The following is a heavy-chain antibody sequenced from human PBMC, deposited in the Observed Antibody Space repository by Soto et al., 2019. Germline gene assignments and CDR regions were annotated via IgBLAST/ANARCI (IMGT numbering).Heavy chain of an antibody. V-gene: IGHV1-69*08. J-gene: IGHJ5*02. CDR2: IIPILGIA. CDR1: GGTLSSYT. D-gene: IGHD2-15*01. Sequence: QVQLVQSGAEVKKPGSSVKVSCKASGGTLSSYTISWVRQAPGQGLEWMGRIIPILGIANYAQKFQGRVTITADKSTSTAYMELSSLRSEDTAVYYCARDASYCSGGSCYFWFDPWGQGTLVTVSS. CDR3: ARDASYCSGGSCYFWFDP.